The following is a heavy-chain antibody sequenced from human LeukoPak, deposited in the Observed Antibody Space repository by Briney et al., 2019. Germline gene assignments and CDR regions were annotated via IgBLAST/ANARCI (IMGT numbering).Heavy chain of an antibody. V-gene: IGHV1-46*01. D-gene: IGHD1-26*01. CDR2: INPSGGST. CDR3: ARGPVGAKMDY. J-gene: IGHJ4*02. Sequence: ASVKVSCKASGYTFTSYYMHWVRQAPGQGLEWMGIINPSGGSTSYAQKFHGRVTMTRDTSTSTVYMELSSLRSEDTAVYDCARGPVGAKMDYWGQGTLVTVSS. CDR1: GYTFTSYY.